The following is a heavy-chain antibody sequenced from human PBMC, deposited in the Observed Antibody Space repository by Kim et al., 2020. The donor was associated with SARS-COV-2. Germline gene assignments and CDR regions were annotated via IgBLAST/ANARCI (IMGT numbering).Heavy chain of an antibody. CDR3: ARGGEDLTTVTRMRLYYYYYGMDV. Sequence: ASVKVSCKASGYTFTSYGISWVRQAPGQGLEWMGWMSAYNGNTNYAQKLQGRVTMTTDTSTSTAYMELRSLRSDDTAVYYCARGGEDLTTVTRMRLYYYYYGMDVWGQGTTVTVSS. CDR2: MSAYNGNT. D-gene: IGHD4-17*01. J-gene: IGHJ6*02. V-gene: IGHV1-18*01. CDR1: GYTFTSYG.